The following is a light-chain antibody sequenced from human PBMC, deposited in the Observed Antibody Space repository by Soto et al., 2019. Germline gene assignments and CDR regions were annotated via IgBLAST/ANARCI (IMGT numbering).Light chain of an antibody. V-gene: IGKV1-39*01. Sequence: DSQITQSPSSLSASVGDRVTITCRASQTPRTFMNWYQQKPGKAPRLLIYATSTLQSAVPSRFSGRDSGADFTLTINDLQPEDFATYYCQQPPHTFGPGPKVEIK. CDR3: QQPPHT. J-gene: IGKJ2*01. CDR1: QTPRTF. CDR2: ATS.